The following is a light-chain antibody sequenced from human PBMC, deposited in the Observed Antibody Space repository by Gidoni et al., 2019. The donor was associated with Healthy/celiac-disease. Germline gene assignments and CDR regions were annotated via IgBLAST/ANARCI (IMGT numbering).Light chain of an antibody. V-gene: IGKV3-11*01. Sequence: DIVLTQSPATLSFSPGERATLSCRASQIVSSYLAWYQQKPGQAPRLLIYDASNRATGIPARFSGSGSGTDFTLTISSLEPEDFAVYYCQQRSNWPLTFGGGTKVEIK. CDR1: QIVSSY. CDR3: QQRSNWPLT. J-gene: IGKJ4*01. CDR2: DAS.